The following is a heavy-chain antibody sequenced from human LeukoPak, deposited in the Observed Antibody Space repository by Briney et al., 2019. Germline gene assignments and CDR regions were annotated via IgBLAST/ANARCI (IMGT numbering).Heavy chain of an antibody. V-gene: IGHV4-34*01. CDR1: GEPFDSFY. Sequence: SETLSLTCAVYGEPFDSFYWNWVRQAPGKGLEWLGEVNQSGGSDYNPALESRVAISADASKRQFSLKLISVTAADTAVYYCAVRLTTGRLGTATTWFDPWGQGTLVSVSS. CDR3: AVRLTTGRLGTATTWFDP. J-gene: IGHJ5*02. CDR2: VNQSGGS. D-gene: IGHD1-1*01.